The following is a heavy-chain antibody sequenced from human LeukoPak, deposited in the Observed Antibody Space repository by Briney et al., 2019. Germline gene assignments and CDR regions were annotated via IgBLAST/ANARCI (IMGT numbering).Heavy chain of an antibody. V-gene: IGHV3-23*01. J-gene: IGHJ4*02. Sequence: GGSLRLSCAASGFTFSSSAMSWVRQAPGKGLDWVSSISGGGGSTYYADSVKGRFTISRDNSKNTVYLQMNSLRAEDTAVYYCAKDWTRTGTNFFDYWGQGTLVTVSS. CDR3: AKDWTRTGTNFFDY. D-gene: IGHD1-1*01. CDR1: GFTFSSSA. CDR2: ISGGGGST.